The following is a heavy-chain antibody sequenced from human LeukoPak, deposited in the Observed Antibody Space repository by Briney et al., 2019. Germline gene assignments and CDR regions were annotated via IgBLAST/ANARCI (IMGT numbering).Heavy chain of an antibody. Sequence: ASVKVSCKASGYTFTGYYMHWVRQAPGQGLEWMGWINPNSGGTNYAQKFQGRVTMTRDTSISTAYMELSRLRSDDTAVYYCARNIVVVPAGTYYYYYYYMDVWGKGTTVTVSS. CDR3: ARNIVVVPAGTYYYYYYYMDV. CDR2: INPNSGGT. D-gene: IGHD2-2*01. CDR1: GYTFTGYY. V-gene: IGHV1-2*02. J-gene: IGHJ6*03.